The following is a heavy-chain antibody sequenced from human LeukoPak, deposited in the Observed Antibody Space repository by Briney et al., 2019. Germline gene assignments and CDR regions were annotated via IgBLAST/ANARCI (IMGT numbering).Heavy chain of an antibody. D-gene: IGHD3-10*01. Sequence: GRSLRLSCAASGFTFSSYWMSWVRQAPGKGLEGVANIKQDRSEKYYVDSVKGRFTISRDNAKNSLYLQMNSLRAEDTAVYYCAAMVRGVITNYFDYWGQGTLVTVSS. V-gene: IGHV3-7*02. CDR2: IKQDRSEK. CDR1: GFTFSSYW. CDR3: AAMVRGVITNYFDY. J-gene: IGHJ4*02.